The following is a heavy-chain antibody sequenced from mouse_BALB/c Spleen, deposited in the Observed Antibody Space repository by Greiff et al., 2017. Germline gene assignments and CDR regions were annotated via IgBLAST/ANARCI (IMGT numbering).Heavy chain of an antibody. J-gene: IGHJ4*01. D-gene: IGHD4-1*01. CDR3: ARGWDGYAMDY. CDR1: GFNIKDTY. Sequence: VQLQQSGAELVKPGASVKLSCTASGFNIKDTYMHWVKQRPEQGLEWIGRIDPANGNTKYDPKFQGKATITADTSSNTAYLQLSSLTSEDTAVYDCARGWDGYAMDYWGQGTSVTVSA. V-gene: IGHV14-3*02. CDR2: IDPANGNT.